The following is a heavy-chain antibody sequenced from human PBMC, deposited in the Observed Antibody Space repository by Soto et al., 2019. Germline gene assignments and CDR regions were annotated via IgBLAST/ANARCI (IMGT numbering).Heavy chain of an antibody. J-gene: IGHJ6*02. D-gene: IGHD2-2*01. V-gene: IGHV3-30-3*01. CDR3: ARVVPAAMYYYYGMDV. CDR1: GFTCSSYA. Sequence: GGSLRLSCAASGFTCSSYAMHWVRQAPGKGLEWVAVISYDGSNKYYADSVKGRFTISRDNSKNTLYLQMNSLRAEDTAVYYCARVVPAAMYYYYGMDVWGQGTTVTVSS. CDR2: ISYDGSNK.